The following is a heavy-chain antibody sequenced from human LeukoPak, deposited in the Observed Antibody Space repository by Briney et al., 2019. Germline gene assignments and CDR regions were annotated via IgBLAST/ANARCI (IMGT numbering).Heavy chain of an antibody. V-gene: IGHV4-34*01. CDR2: IDHSGST. CDR1: GFTFSSYA. Sequence: GSLRLSCAASGFTFSSYAMTWIRQPPGKGLEWIGEIDHSGSTNYNPSLKSRVTISVDTSKNQFSLKLSSVTAADTAVYYCARGRRYRAQNWFDPWGQGTLVTVSS. J-gene: IGHJ5*02. D-gene: IGHD1-26*01. CDR3: ARGRRYRAQNWFDP.